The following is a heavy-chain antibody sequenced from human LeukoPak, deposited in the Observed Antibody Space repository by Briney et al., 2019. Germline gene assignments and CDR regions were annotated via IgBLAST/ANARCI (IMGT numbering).Heavy chain of an antibody. Sequence: ASVKVSCKASGGTFSSYAISWVRQAPGQGLEWMGGIIPIFGTANYAQKFQGRVTITADESTSTAYMELSCLRSEDTAVYYCARSAYSSGWYAFDYWGQGTLVTVSS. J-gene: IGHJ4*02. CDR3: ARSAYSSGWYAFDY. CDR1: GGTFSSYA. V-gene: IGHV1-69*01. CDR2: IIPIFGTA. D-gene: IGHD6-19*01.